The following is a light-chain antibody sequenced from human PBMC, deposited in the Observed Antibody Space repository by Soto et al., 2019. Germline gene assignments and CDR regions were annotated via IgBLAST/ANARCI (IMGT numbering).Light chain of an antibody. CDR1: QTVRSSY. J-gene: IGKJ3*01. Sequence: EIVLTQSPGTLSLSPGERATLSCRASQTVRSSYLAWYQQKPGQAPRLLIYGASSRATGIPDRFSGSGSGTDFSLTISRLEPADFALYYCQQYGSPDLFTVGPGTKVDIK. CDR2: GAS. V-gene: IGKV3-20*01. CDR3: QQYGSPDLFT.